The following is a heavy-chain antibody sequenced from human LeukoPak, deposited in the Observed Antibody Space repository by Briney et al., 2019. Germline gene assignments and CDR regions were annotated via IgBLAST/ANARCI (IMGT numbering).Heavy chain of an antibody. V-gene: IGHV4-30-4*08. Sequence: NPSQTLSLTCTVSGGSVISGDFFWTWVRQTPGKGLEWIGHSFYSGTTSYNPSLKSRVTISVDTSKNQFSLKLNYVTAADTAVYQCAREGCGRAICYSWDYYYYYVDVWGKGTTVTVSS. CDR2: SFYSGTT. J-gene: IGHJ6*03. D-gene: IGHD2-2*01. CDR3: AREGCGRAICYSWDYYYYYVDV. CDR1: GGSVISGDFF.